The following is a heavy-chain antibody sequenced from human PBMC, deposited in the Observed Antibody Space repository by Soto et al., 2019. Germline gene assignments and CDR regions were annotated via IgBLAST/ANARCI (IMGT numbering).Heavy chain of an antibody. Sequence: EVQVVESGGGLVQPGGSLRLSLAASGFTFSRYDMHWVRQATGRGLEWVSGIGTSGDTYYAGSVKGRFTISRENAKNSVYLQMNSLRAGDTAVYYCARGALGFDPWGQGTLVAVSS. CDR1: GFTFSRYD. CDR2: IGTSGDT. J-gene: IGHJ5*02. V-gene: IGHV3-13*04. D-gene: IGHD6-6*01. CDR3: ARGALGFDP.